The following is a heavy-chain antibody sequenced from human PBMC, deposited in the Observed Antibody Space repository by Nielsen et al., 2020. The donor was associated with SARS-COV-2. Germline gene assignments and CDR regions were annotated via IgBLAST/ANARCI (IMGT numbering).Heavy chain of an antibody. V-gene: IGHV3-21*01. Sequence: GGSLRLSCAASGFTFSSYSMNWVRQAPGKGLEWVSSISSSSSYIYYADSVKGRFTISRDNAKNSLYLQMNSLRAEDTAVYYCARNTGTQYSHGPGKSYYYGMDVWGQGTTVTVSS. CDR1: GFTFSSYS. CDR3: ARNTGTQYSHGPGKSYYYGMDV. J-gene: IGHJ6*02. CDR2: ISSSSSYI. D-gene: IGHD5-18*01.